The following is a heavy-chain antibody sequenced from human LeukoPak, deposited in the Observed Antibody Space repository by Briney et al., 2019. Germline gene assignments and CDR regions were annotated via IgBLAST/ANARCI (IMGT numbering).Heavy chain of an antibody. V-gene: IGHV3-9*01. CDR1: GFTFDDYA. CDR3: ARDRGAQLPSSPTDY. J-gene: IGHJ4*02. CDR2: ISWNSGSI. D-gene: IGHD2-2*01. Sequence: PGRSLRLSCAASGFTFDDYAMHWVRQAPGKGLEWVSGISWNSGSIGYADSVKGRFTISRDNAKNSLYLQMNSLRAEDTAVYYCARDRGAQLPSSPTDYWGQGTLVTVSS.